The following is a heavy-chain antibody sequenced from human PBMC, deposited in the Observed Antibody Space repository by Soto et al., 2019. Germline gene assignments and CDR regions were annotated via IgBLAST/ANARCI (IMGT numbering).Heavy chain of an antibody. Sequence: GGSLRLSCAASGFTFSSYAMSWVRQAPGKGLEWVSAISGSGGSTYYADSVKGRFTISRDNSKNTLYLQMNSLRAEDTAVYYCAKKGQQQLVDRRYYYYYYGMDVWGQGTTVTVSS. D-gene: IGHD6-13*01. J-gene: IGHJ6*02. CDR2: ISGSGGST. V-gene: IGHV3-23*01. CDR1: GFTFSSYA. CDR3: AKKGQQQLVDRRYYYYYYGMDV.